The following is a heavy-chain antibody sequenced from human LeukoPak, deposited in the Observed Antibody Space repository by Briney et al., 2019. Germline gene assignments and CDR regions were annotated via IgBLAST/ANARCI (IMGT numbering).Heavy chain of an antibody. D-gene: IGHD2-2*01. V-gene: IGHV4-34*01. Sequence: SETLSLTCAVYRGSLSGFYWSWIRQSPGKGLEWIGEINQRRSTNYKPSLQSRVTVSVGTSKNQFSLRLTSVTAADTAVYYCARGRTGYCTSVGCSHFDYWGEGTLVTVSA. CDR1: RGSLSGFY. J-gene: IGHJ4*02. CDR2: INQRRST. CDR3: ARGRTGYCTSVGCSHFDY.